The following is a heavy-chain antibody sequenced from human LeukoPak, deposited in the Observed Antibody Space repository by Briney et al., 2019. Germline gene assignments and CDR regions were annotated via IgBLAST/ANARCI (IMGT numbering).Heavy chain of an antibody. CDR2: ISYDGSNK. J-gene: IGHJ6*02. CDR1: GFTFSSYA. CDR3: ARGSSGRPGYYGMDV. Sequence: PGGSLRLSCVASGFTFSSYAMHWVRQAPGKGLEWVAVISYDGSNKYYADSVKGRFTISRDNSKNTLYLQMNSLRAEDTAVYYCARGSSGRPGYYGMDVWGQGTTVTVSS. V-gene: IGHV3-30-3*01. D-gene: IGHD6-19*01.